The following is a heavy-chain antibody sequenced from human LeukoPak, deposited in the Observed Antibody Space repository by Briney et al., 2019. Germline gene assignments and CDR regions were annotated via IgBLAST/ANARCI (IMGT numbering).Heavy chain of an antibody. J-gene: IGHJ4*02. Sequence: ASVKVSCKASGYTFTSYGISWVRQAPGQGLEWMGWISAYNGNTNYAQKLQGRVTMTTDTSTSTAYMELRSLRSDDTAVYYCASRTTVTTGAYGFDYWGQGTLVTVSS. V-gene: IGHV1-18*01. CDR2: ISAYNGNT. CDR3: ASRTTVTTGAYGFDY. D-gene: IGHD4-17*01. CDR1: GYTFTSYG.